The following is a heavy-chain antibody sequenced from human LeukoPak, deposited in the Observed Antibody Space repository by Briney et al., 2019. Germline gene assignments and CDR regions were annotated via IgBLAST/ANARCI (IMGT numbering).Heavy chain of an antibody. CDR3: AGGRSGTWYNDAFDI. CDR2: IYYSGGT. D-gene: IGHD6-13*01. CDR1: DGSISSSSYY. J-gene: IGHJ3*02. Sequence: PSETLSLTCTVSDGSISSSSYYWGWIRQPPGKGLEWIGSIYYSGGTYYNPSLKSRVAISVDTSKSQFSLRLYSVTAADTAVYSCAGGRSGTWYNDAFDIWGQGTMVTVSS. V-gene: IGHV4-39*01.